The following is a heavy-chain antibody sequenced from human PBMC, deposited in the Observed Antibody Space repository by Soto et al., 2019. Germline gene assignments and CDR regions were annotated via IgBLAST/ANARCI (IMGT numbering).Heavy chain of an antibody. CDR3: ARDYCSGGSCYTRGYYYYYMDV. CDR2: ISSSSSTI. Sequence: GGSLRLSCAASGFTFSSYSMNWVRQAPGKGLEWVSYISSSSSTIYYADSVKGRFTISRDNAKNSLYLQMNSLRAEDTAVYYCARDYCSGGSCYTRGYYYYYMDVWGKGTTVTVSS. CDR1: GFTFSSYS. J-gene: IGHJ6*03. D-gene: IGHD2-15*01. V-gene: IGHV3-48*01.